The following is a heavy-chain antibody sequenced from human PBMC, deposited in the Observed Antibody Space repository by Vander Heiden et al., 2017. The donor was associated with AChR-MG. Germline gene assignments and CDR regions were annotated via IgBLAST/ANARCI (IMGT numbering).Heavy chain of an antibody. CDR3: ARDGQGTISYPDDY. D-gene: IGHD1-26*01. V-gene: IGHV1-2*06. J-gene: IGHJ4*02. Sequence: QVPLLQSGAEVKKPGASVKVSCKASGYSFTGYYTHWVRQSPGHGPDRMGRIEPNSGVTNNAQKCRGRVTMTRDTSISTAYMELSSLSSDDTALYYCARDGQGTISYPDDYWGQGTLVTVSS. CDR2: IEPNSGVT. CDR1: GYSFTGYY.